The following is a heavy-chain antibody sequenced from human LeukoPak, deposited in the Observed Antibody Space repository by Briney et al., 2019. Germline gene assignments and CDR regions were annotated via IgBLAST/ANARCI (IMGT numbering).Heavy chain of an antibody. CDR3: GKHDSDYDGK. Sequence: GGSLRLPCITSEFTFSRYGMHWVRQAPGKGLEWVAFIPSDETNKYYADSVKGRFTISRDNSRNTLYLQMNSLRVEDTAVYYCGKHDSDYDGKWGQGSLVTVSS. J-gene: IGHJ4*02. D-gene: IGHD5-12*01. CDR1: EFTFSRYG. CDR2: IPSDETNK. V-gene: IGHV3-30*02.